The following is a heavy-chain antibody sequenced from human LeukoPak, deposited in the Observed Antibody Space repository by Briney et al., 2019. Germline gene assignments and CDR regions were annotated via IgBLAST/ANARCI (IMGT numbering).Heavy chain of an antibody. Sequence: SETLSLTCTVSGGSVSSGSYYWSWIRQPPGKGLEWIGYIYYSGSTNYNPSLVSRVTISVDTSKNQFSLKVSSVAAADTAVYFCARDLQYSSSSDAFDIWGQGTMVTVSS. J-gene: IGHJ3*02. V-gene: IGHV4-61*01. CDR1: GGSVSSGSYY. CDR2: IYYSGST. CDR3: ARDLQYSSSSDAFDI. D-gene: IGHD6-13*01.